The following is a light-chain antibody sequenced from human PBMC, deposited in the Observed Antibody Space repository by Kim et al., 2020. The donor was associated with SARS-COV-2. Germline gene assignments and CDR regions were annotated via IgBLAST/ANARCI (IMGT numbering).Light chain of an antibody. V-gene: IGKV1-5*03. CDR2: NAS. CDR3: QQYNSFLYT. J-gene: IGKJ2*01. CDR1: QSISSW. Sequence: ASVGDRVTITCRASQSISSWLAWYQQKPGKAPKLLIYNASSLESGVPSRFSGSGSGTEFTLTISSLQPDDFATYYCQQYNSFLYTFGQGTKLEI.